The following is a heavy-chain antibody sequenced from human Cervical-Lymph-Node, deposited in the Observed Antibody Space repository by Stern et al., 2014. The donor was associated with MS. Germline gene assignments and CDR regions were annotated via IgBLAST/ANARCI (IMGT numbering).Heavy chain of an antibody. D-gene: IGHD3-22*01. V-gene: IGHV1-69*01. J-gene: IGHJ4*02. Sequence: QVKLVQSWAEVKKPGSSVKVSCKDSGGTFSSYAISWVRHAPLHGLAWIGWIIPIFGTANYAQKFQGRVTITADESTSTAYMELSSLRSEDTAVYYCARKSHYDSSGSFDYWGQGTLVTVSS. CDR3: ARKSHYDSSGSFDY. CDR2: IIPIFGTA. CDR1: GGTFSSYA.